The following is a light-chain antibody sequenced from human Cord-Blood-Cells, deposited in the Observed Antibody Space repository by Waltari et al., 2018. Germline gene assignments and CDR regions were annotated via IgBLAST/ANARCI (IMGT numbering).Light chain of an antibody. CDR2: EDN. J-gene: IGLJ3*02. V-gene: IGLV6-57*02. CDR3: QSYDSSNYWV. CDR1: SGSIASNY. Sequence: NFMLTQPHSVSESPGKTVTISCTGSSGSIASNYVQWYQQRPGSAPTTGIYEDNQRPSGVPDRFSGSLDSSSNSASLTISGLKTEDEADYYCQSYDSSNYWVFGGGTKLTVL.